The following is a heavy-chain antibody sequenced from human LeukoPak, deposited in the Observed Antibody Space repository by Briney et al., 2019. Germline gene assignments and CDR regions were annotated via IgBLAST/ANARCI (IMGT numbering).Heavy chain of an antibody. Sequence: GGSLRLSCAASGFTFSSYGMHWVRQAPGKGLEWVAFIRYDGSNKYYADSVKGRFTISRDNSKNTLYLQMNSLRAEGTAVYYCARVTGYMTEDYFDYWGQGTLITVSS. CDR3: ARVTGYMTEDYFDY. J-gene: IGHJ4*02. CDR2: IRYDGSNK. D-gene: IGHD6-13*01. V-gene: IGHV3-30*02. CDR1: GFTFSSYG.